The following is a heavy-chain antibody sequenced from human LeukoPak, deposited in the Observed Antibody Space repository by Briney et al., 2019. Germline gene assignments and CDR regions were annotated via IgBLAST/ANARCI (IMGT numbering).Heavy chain of an antibody. CDR3: ARGRWYIVVVPAASLFDF. CDR2: ISAYNGNT. V-gene: IGHV1-18*01. D-gene: IGHD2-2*01. J-gene: IGHJ4*02. CDR1: GYTFNSYD. Sequence: ASVKVSCKASGYTFNSYDNSWVGQAPGQGLEWIGWISAYNGNTNYAQKLQGRVTMTTDTSTSTAYMELRTLRSDDTAVYYCARGRWYIVVVPAASLFDFWGQGTLVTVSS.